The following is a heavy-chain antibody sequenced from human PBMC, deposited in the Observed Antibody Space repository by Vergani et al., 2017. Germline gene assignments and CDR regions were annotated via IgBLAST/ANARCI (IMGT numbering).Heavy chain of an antibody. Sequence: EVQLLESGGGLVQPGGSLRLSCAASGFTFSSYAMTWVRQAPGKGLEWVSTIYGSGGSTYYADSVKGRFTISKDNSKNTLYLQMNSLRAEDTAVYYCARDPSVSYYDFWSGSVRPRFDPWGQGTLVTVSS. CDR1: GFTFSSYA. CDR2: IYGSGGST. D-gene: IGHD3-3*01. J-gene: IGHJ5*02. V-gene: IGHV3-23*01. CDR3: ARDPSVSYYDFWSGSVRPRFDP.